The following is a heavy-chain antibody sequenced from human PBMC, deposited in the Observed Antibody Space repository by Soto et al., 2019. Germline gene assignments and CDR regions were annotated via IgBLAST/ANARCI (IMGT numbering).Heavy chain of an antibody. CDR3: ATGRGITIFGVVDY. D-gene: IGHD3-3*01. CDR1: GFTFSSYG. Sequence: GGSLRLSCAASGFTFSSYGMHWVRQAPGKGLEWVAVISYDGSNKYYADSVKGRFTISRDNSKNTLYLQMNSLRAEDTAVYYCATGRGITIFGVVDYWGQGTLVTVSS. V-gene: IGHV3-30*03. CDR2: ISYDGSNK. J-gene: IGHJ4*02.